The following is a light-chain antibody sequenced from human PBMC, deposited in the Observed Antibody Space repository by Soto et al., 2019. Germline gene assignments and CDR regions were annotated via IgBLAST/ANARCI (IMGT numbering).Light chain of an antibody. Sequence: EIVLAQSAATVCCSPGERATLSCSSSQSVSGYLAWYRQKPGQAPRLLIYDASNRATGIPARFSGSGSGTDFALTIRTLEPDDSAVYYCQQRSNWPPITYRQGTRLEIK. CDR1: QSVSGY. J-gene: IGKJ5*01. V-gene: IGKV3-11*01. CDR2: DAS. CDR3: QQRSNWPPIT.